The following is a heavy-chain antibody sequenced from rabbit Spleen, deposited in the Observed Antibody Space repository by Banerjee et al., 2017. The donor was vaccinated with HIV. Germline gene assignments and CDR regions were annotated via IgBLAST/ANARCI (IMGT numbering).Heavy chain of an antibody. CDR1: GFDLSNYYY. J-gene: IGHJ4*01. CDR2: ISAGSSART. V-gene: IGHV1S40*01. D-gene: IGHD8-1*01. Sequence: QSLEESGGDLVKPGASLTLTCKASGFDLSNYYYMCWVRQAPGKGLEWIACISAGSSARTYYASWAKGRFTISKTSSTTVTLQVTSLTAADTATYFCARDAGSYYYIDVYFHLWGPGTLVTVS. CDR3: ARDAGSYYYIDVYFHL.